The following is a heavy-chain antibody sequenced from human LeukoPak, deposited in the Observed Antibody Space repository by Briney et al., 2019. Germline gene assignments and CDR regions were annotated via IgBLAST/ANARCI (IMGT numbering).Heavy chain of an antibody. CDR2: IYYSGST. Sequence: SETLSLTCTVSGGSISSYYWSWIRQPPGKGLEWIGYIYYSGSTNYNPSLKSRVTISVDTSKNQFSLKLSSVTAADTAVYYCARGSRGYSYGPFDYWGQGTLVTVSS. CDR3: ARGSRGYSYGPFDY. V-gene: IGHV4-59*08. CDR1: GGSISSYY. J-gene: IGHJ4*02. D-gene: IGHD5-18*01.